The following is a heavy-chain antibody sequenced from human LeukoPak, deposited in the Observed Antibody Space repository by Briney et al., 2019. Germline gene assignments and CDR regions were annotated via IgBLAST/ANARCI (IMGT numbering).Heavy chain of an antibody. CDR3: ATLTHCGGDCYSSDAFDI. CDR2: IYYSGST. V-gene: IGHV4-30-4*01. Sequence: SETLSLTCTVSGGSISSGDYYWSWIRQPPGKGLEWIGYIYYSGSTYYNPSLKSRVTISVDTSKNQFSLKLSPVTAADTAVYYCATLTHCGGDCYSSDAFDIWGQGTMVTVSS. D-gene: IGHD2-21*02. J-gene: IGHJ3*02. CDR1: GGSISSGDYY.